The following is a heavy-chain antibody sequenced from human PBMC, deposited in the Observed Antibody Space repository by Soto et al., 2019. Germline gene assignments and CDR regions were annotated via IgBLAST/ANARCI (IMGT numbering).Heavy chain of an antibody. CDR2: IYHSGTT. V-gene: IGHV4-4*02. CDR1: GFSVTSXKY. Sequence: QXQLQESGPGLVKPSGTLSLTCTVSGFSVTSXKYWXWVRQSPGKALEWIGEIYHSGTTYYIPSLSGRVSISMXXXXXXXXXXXXXXXXXXXXXXXCARDSRYCADDGCSTMRDAFDVWGQGTLVTVSS. J-gene: IGHJ3*01. D-gene: IGHD2-21*01. CDR3: ARDSRYCADDGCSTMRDAFDV.